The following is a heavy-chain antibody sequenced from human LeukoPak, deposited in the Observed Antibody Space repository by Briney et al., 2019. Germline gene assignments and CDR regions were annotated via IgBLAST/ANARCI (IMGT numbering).Heavy chain of an antibody. J-gene: IGHJ4*01. V-gene: IGHV3-23*01. CDR2: LSGSGITT. D-gene: IGHD6-19*01. CDR3: AKGIYSSGWSYFDY. Sequence: PGGSLTLSCAASGLTFTNSAMSWVRQAPGKGLEWVSTLSGSGITTYYADSVKGRFTISRDNSKNTLYLQMNTLRAEVSALYCGAKGIYSSGWSYFDYWGHGTLVTVSS. CDR1: GLTFTNSA.